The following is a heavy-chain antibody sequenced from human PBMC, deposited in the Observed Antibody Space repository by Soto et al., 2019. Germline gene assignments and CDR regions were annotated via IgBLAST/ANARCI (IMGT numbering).Heavy chain of an antibody. CDR2: IYYSGST. D-gene: IGHD2-15*01. J-gene: IGHJ6*03. CDR3: ARSGCSGGSCYSPYYYYYMDV. V-gene: IGHV4-31*03. Sequence: SETLSLTCTVSGGSISSGGYYWSWIRQHPGKGLEWIGYIYYSGSTYYNPSLKSRVTISVDTSKNQFSLKLSSVTAADTAVYYCARSGCSGGSCYSPYYYYYMDVWGKGTTVTVSS. CDR1: GGSISSGGYY.